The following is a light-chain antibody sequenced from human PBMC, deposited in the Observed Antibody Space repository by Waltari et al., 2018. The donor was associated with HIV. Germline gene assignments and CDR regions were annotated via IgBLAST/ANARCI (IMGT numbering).Light chain of an antibody. V-gene: IGKV2-28*01. Sequence: DIVMTQSPLSLPVTPGEPASISCGSSQGLLHTNGNTYLGWYLQKPGQSPQLLIYLGSSRASGVPDRFSGSGSGTDFTLKISRVEAEDVGVYYCMQALQTPITFGQGTRLEIK. CDR2: LGS. J-gene: IGKJ5*01. CDR1: QGLLHTNGNTY. CDR3: MQALQTPIT.